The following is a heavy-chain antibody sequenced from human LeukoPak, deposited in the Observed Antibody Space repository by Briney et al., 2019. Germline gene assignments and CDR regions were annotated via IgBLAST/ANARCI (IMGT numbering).Heavy chain of an antibody. Sequence: GGSLRLSCAASGFTFSWYWMSWVRQAPGKGLEWVANVKQDGSEKYYVDSVKGRFTISRDNAKNSLYLQMNSLRAEDTAVYYCARDLRGKGDAFDIWGQGTMVTVSS. J-gene: IGHJ3*02. CDR1: GFTFSWYW. V-gene: IGHV3-7*04. CDR3: ARDLRGKGDAFDI. CDR2: VKQDGSEK.